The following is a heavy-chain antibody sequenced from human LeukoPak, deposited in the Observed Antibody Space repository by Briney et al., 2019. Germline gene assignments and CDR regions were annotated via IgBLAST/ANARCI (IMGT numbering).Heavy chain of an antibody. D-gene: IGHD4-17*01. J-gene: IGHJ6*03. V-gene: IGHV3-23*01. CDR3: ARDGRATVTSPPRFVYYYYMDV. CDR1: GFTFNNYG. Sequence: GGTLRLSCAASGFTFNNYGMSWVRQAPGKGLEWVSGMSGSGGTTYYADSVKGRFTISRGNSKNTLYLQMNSLRAEDTAVYYCARDGRATVTSPPRFVYYYYMDVWGKGTTVTVSS. CDR2: MSGSGGTT.